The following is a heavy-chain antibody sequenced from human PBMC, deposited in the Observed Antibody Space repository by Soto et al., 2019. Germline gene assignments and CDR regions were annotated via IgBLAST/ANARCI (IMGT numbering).Heavy chain of an antibody. CDR1: GFTVSTKY. Sequence: GGSLRLSCAASGFTVSTKYMSWVRQAPGKGLEWASVIYSGGSTFYADSVRGRLTISRDNSKNTVNLQMNSLRAEDTAVYYCARDPWAADYWGQGTLVTVSS. D-gene: IGHD3-16*01. CDR2: IYSGGST. J-gene: IGHJ4*02. CDR3: ARDPWAADY. V-gene: IGHV3-66*01.